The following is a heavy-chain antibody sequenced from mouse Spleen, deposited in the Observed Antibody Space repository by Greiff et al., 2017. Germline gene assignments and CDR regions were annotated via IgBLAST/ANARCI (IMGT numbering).Heavy chain of an antibody. Sequence: QVQLQQPGTELVKPGASVKLSCKASGYTFTSFWMHWVKQRPGQGLEWIGNINPGNGGTNFNERFKSKATLTVDKSSSTAYMQLSSLTSEDSAVFYCARPYYYDNTYAYFDVWGTGTTVTVSS. J-gene: IGHJ1*03. CDR2: INPGNGGT. D-gene: IGHD1-1*01. CDR1: GYTFTSFW. CDR3: ARPYYYDNTYAYFDV. V-gene: IGHV1-53*01.